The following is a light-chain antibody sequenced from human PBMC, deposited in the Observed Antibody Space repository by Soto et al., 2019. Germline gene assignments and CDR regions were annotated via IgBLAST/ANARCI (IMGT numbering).Light chain of an antibody. CDR1: QGFSSSF. Sequence: EMVLTQSPGTLPLSPGERAALSCKASQGFSSSFLACYQHRPGQAPRVLIDGASSSATGIPDRFSGSRSGTDFTITISRLVREDFAVYYCQKYGQSPTFGPGTTVEIK. J-gene: IGKJ1*01. CDR2: GAS. V-gene: IGKV3-20*01. CDR3: QKYGQSPT.